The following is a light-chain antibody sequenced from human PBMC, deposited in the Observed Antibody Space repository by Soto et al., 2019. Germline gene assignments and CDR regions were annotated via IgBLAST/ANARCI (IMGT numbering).Light chain of an antibody. CDR3: SSFTTGSTLAYV. CDR1: SNDVGNYKY. J-gene: IGLJ1*01. Sequence: QSALTQPASVSGSPGQSITMSCTGTSNDVGNYKYVSWYQQHPGKAPKLVIYEVSNRPSGISTRFSGSKSDNTASLTISGLQPEDEADYYCSSFTTGSTLAYVFGAGTKVTVL. CDR2: EVS. V-gene: IGLV2-14*01.